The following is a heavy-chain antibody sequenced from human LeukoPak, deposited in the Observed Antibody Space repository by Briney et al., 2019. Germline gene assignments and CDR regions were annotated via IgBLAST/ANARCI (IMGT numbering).Heavy chain of an antibody. Sequence: GGSLRLSCAASGFTFSSYAMSWVRQAPGKGLEWVAVISYDGSNKYYADSVKGRFTISRDNSKNTLYLQMNSLRTEDTAVYYCAREGYDYGDYLDYWGQGTLVTVSS. V-gene: IGHV3-30-3*01. CDR1: GFTFSSYA. CDR2: ISYDGSNK. D-gene: IGHD4-17*01. J-gene: IGHJ4*02. CDR3: AREGYDYGDYLDY.